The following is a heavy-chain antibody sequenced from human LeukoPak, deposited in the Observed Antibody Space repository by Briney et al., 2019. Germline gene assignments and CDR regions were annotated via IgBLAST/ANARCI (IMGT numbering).Heavy chain of an antibody. CDR3: ARDYRDYVWGGYRT. CDR2: IIPIFGTA. D-gene: IGHD3-16*02. Sequence: ASVKVSCKASGGTFSSYAISWVRQAPGQGLEWMGGIIPIFGTANYAQKFQGRVTITTDESTSTAYMELSSLRSEDTAVYYCARDYRDYVWGGYRTWGQGTLVTVSS. J-gene: IGHJ4*02. V-gene: IGHV1-69*05. CDR1: GGTFSSYA.